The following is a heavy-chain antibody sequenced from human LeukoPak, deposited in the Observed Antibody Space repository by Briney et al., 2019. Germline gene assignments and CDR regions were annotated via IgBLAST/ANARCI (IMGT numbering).Heavy chain of an antibody. CDR3: ARWGKYYYDSSGYYY. J-gene: IGHJ4*02. CDR2: IHPNSGGT. D-gene: IGHD3-22*01. Sequence: GASVKVSCTASGYTFTGYYMHWVRQAPGQGLEWRGWIHPNSGGTKYAQRFQGRVTVTRDTSISTVYMELSRLRSDDTAVYYCARWGKYYYDSSGYYYWGQGTLVSVSS. V-gene: IGHV1-2*02. CDR1: GYTFTGYY.